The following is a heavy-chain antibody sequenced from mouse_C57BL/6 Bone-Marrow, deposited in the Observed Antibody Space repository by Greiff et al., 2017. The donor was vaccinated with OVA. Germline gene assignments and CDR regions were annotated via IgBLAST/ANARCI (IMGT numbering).Heavy chain of an antibody. CDR1: GYTFTSYW. CDR2: LDPSDSYT. V-gene: IGHV1-69*01. Sequence: QVQLQQPGAELVMPGASVKLSCKASGYTFTSYWMHWVKQRPGQGLEWIGELDPSDSYTNYNQKFKGKSTLTVDKSSSTAYMQLSSLTSEDSAVYYCARSYYYGSSYYFDYWGQGTTLTVSS. J-gene: IGHJ2*01. CDR3: ARSYYYGSSYYFDY. D-gene: IGHD1-1*01.